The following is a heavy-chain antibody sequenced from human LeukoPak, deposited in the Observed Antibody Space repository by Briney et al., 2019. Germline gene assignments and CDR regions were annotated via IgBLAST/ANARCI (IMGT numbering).Heavy chain of an antibody. D-gene: IGHD2-15*01. Sequence: GGSLRLSCAASGFTFSSYEMNWVRQAPGKGLEWVSYISSSGSTIYYADSVKGRFTISRDNAKNSLHLQMNSLRAEDTAVYYCARGPYCPGSSCYVNDAFDIWGQGTMVTVSS. CDR3: ARGPYCPGSSCYVNDAFDI. V-gene: IGHV3-48*03. CDR2: ISSSGSTI. J-gene: IGHJ3*02. CDR1: GFTFSSYE.